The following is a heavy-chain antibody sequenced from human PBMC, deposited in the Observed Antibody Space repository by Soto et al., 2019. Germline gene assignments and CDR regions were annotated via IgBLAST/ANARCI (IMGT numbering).Heavy chain of an antibody. D-gene: IGHD1-1*01. J-gene: IGHJ6*02. CDR3: ARDRLRSNWNDLPYYYYGMAV. CDR2: MSYDGSSK. V-gene: IGHV3-30-3*01. Sequence: QVHLVESGGGVVQPGRSLRLSCAASGFTFSSYAMHWVRQAPGKRLEWVAVMSYDGSSKYYADSVKGPFTISRDNSKKTLYLQMNSLRAEDTAVYYCARDRLRSNWNDLPYYYYGMAVGCQGTTVPVSS. CDR1: GFTFSSYA.